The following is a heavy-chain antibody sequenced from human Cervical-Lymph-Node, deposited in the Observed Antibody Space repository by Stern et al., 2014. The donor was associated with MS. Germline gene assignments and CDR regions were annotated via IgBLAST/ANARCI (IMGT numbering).Heavy chain of an antibody. CDR2: IYWNGDE. CDR3: AHATWYLLDY. V-gene: IGHV2-5*01. CDR1: GFSLNTSGVG. D-gene: IGHD4-23*01. J-gene: IGHJ4*02. Sequence: QVTLRESGPTLMKPTQTLTLTCTFSGFSLNTSGVGVGWIRQPPGKALEWLALIYWNGDERFSPSLKSRLTITKDTSKNQVVLTMTNVDPVDTATYYCAHATWYLLDYWGQGTLVTVSS.